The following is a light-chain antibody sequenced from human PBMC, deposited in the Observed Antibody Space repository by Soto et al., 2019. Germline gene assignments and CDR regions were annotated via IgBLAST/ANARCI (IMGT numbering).Light chain of an antibody. CDR3: QQYDNWQIT. Sequence: EIAMTQSPASLSVSPGERATLSCRASQSVSTNLAWYQQKPGQAPRLLMYGASTRAIGIPARFTGGGSGTEFTLTINSLQPEDLTFYYCQQYDNWQITFGQGSRLEIK. V-gene: IGKV3-15*01. CDR2: GAS. J-gene: IGKJ5*01. CDR1: QSVSTN.